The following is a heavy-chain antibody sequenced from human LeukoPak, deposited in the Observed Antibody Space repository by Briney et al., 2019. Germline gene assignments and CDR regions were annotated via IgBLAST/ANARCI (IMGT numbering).Heavy chain of an antibody. CDR1: GYTFTSYY. J-gene: IGHJ5*02. CDR3: ARVAAARNWFDP. V-gene: IGHV1-46*01. Sequence: ASVKVSCKASGYTFTSYYMHWVRQAPGQGLEWMGIINPSGGSTSYAQEFQGRVTMTRDTSTSTVYMELSSLRSEDTAVYYCARVAAARNWFDPWGQGTLVTVSS. D-gene: IGHD6-13*01. CDR2: INPSGGST.